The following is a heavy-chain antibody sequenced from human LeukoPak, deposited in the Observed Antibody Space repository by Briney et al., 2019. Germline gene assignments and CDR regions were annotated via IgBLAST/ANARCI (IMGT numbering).Heavy chain of an antibody. CDR3: ARPHYGNFGDDAFDI. J-gene: IGHJ3*02. D-gene: IGHD4-11*01. V-gene: IGHV3-21*01. CDR2: ISSSSSYI. CDR1: GFTFSSYS. Sequence: NPGGSLRLXCAASGFTFSSYSMNWVRQAPGKALESVSSISSSSSYIYYADSVKGRFTISRDNAKNSLYLQMNSLRAEDTAVYYCARPHYGNFGDDAFDIWGQGTMVTVS.